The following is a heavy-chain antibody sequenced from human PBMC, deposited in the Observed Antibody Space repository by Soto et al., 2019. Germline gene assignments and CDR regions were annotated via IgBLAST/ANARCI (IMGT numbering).Heavy chain of an antibody. CDR2: ISSDGSET. J-gene: IGHJ4*02. CDR3: VRGIMTLVFITHGLEY. V-gene: IGHV3-64D*08. Sequence: GGSLRLSCSASGLTLSNFGMHWVRQAPGKGLEYVATISSDGSETYYADSVKGRFTISRDNFKNILYLQMSGLTADDTAMYYCVRGIMTLVFITHGLEYWGRGVLVTVSS. D-gene: IGHD3-22*01. CDR1: GLTLSNFG.